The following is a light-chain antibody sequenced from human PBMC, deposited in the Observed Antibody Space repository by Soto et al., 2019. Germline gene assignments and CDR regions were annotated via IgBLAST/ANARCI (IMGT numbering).Light chain of an antibody. Sequence: EIVLTQSPGTLALSPGEGATLSCRASQSVSKYLAWYQQKPGQAPRLLIYGASSRATGIPDSFSGSGSGTDVTFNISRLATEDFAVYYCQQYGGAPQTFCQGTKVEIK. CDR1: QSVSKY. CDR3: QQYGGAPQT. CDR2: GAS. V-gene: IGKV3-20*01. J-gene: IGKJ1*01.